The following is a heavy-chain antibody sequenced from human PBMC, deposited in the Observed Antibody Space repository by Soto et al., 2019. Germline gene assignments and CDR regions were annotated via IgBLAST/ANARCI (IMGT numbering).Heavy chain of an antibody. V-gene: IGHV1-18*01. CDR3: VRDRDSDTWPSRDV. CDR2: ISAKNGDT. J-gene: IGHJ6*02. Sequence: QVHLVQSGAELKKPGASVRVSCKASGYSFTRNGISWVRQAPGQGLEWMGWISAKNGDTNYAQKFQGRVIMTTDTSMNTAYMELRSLRSDDTAVYYCVRDRDSDTWPSRDVWGQGTTVTVSS. D-gene: IGHD1-26*01. CDR1: GYSFTRNG.